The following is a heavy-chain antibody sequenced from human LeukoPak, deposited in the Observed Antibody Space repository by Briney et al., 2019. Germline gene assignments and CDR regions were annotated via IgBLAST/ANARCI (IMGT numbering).Heavy chain of an antibody. V-gene: IGHV1-8*03. Sequence: GASVKVSCTASGYTFINYNINWVRQATGQGLEWMGWVNPRSGNAGYLQKFQGRLTITRDTSVDTAYMDLSSLSSEDTAVYYCARGVPLGYCTYGVCYPPYYFDYWGQGTLVTASS. CDR1: GYTFINYN. CDR2: VNPRSGNA. D-gene: IGHD2-8*01. CDR3: ARGVPLGYCTYGVCYPPYYFDY. J-gene: IGHJ4*02.